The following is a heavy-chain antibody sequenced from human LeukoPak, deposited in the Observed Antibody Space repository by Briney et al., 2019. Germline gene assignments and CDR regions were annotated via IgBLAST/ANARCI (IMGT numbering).Heavy chain of an antibody. CDR1: GFTVSSNY. CDR3: ARDSSGWYLDAFDI. CDR2: IYGGGST. V-gene: IGHV3-53*01. D-gene: IGHD6-19*01. J-gene: IGHJ3*02. Sequence: PGGSLRLSCAASGFTVSSNYMSWVRQAPGKGLEWVSVIYGGGSTYYADSVKGRFTISRDNSKNTLYLQMNSLRAEDTAVYYCARDSSGWYLDAFDIWGQGTMVTVSS.